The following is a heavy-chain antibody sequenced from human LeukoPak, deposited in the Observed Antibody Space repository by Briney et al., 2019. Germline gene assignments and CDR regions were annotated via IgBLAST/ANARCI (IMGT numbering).Heavy chain of an antibody. CDR1: GFTFSSYG. J-gene: IGHJ6*02. Sequence: PGGSLRLCCAASGFTFSSYGMHWVRQAPGKGLEWVAVIWYDGSNKYYADSVKGRFTISRDNSKNTLYLQMNSLRAEDTAVYYCAKGGWLPRTYYYYGMDVWGQGTTVTVSS. V-gene: IGHV3-33*06. CDR3: AKGGWLPRTYYYYGMDV. CDR2: IWYDGSNK. D-gene: IGHD5-12*01.